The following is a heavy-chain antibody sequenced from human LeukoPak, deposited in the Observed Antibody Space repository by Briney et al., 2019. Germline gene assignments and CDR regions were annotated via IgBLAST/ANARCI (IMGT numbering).Heavy chain of an antibody. J-gene: IGHJ4*02. CDR1: GFTFGKYW. CDR3: ARDQYDTWSRRGNFDS. D-gene: IGHD3-3*01. V-gene: IGHV3-7*03. CDR2: IKLDGSEK. Sequence: GGSLRLSCVASGFTFGKYWMSWVRQAPGKGLEWVANIKLDGSEKNYVDSVKGRFTISGDNTKNSLYLQMNSLRVEDTAVFYCARDQYDTWSRRGNFDSWGQGTLVIVSS.